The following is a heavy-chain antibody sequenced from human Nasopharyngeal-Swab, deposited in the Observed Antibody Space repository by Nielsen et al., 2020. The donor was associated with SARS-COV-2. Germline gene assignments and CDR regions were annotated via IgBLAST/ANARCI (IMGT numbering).Heavy chain of an antibody. J-gene: IGHJ4*02. CDR2: ISAYNGNT. CDR3: ARDTLRFLEWPPPAEIDY. D-gene: IGHD3-3*01. V-gene: IGHV1-18*04. Sequence: ASVKVSCKDSGYTFTSYGISWVRQAPGQGLEWMGWISAYNGNTNYAQKLQGRVTMTTDTSTSTAYMELRSLRSDDTAVYYCARDTLRFLEWPPPAEIDYWGQGTLVTVSS. CDR1: GYTFTSYG.